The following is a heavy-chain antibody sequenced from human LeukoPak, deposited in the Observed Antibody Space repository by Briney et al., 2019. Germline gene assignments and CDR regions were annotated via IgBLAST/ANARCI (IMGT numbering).Heavy chain of an antibody. Sequence: ETGGSLRLSCAASGFTFSSYEMNWVRQAPGKGQEWVSYISSSGSTIYYADSVKGRFTSSRDNAKNSLYLQMNSLIAEDTAVYYCARGGDSSGYYPENCFDYWGQGTLVTVSS. D-gene: IGHD3-22*01. CDR1: GFTFSSYE. J-gene: IGHJ4*02. CDR3: ARGGDSSGYYPENCFDY. CDR2: ISSSGSTI. V-gene: IGHV3-48*03.